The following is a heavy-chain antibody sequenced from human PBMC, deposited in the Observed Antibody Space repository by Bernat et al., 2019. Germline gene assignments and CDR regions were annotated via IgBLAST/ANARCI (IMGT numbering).Heavy chain of an antibody. CDR2: IRSKANSYAT. Sequence: EVQLVESGGGLVQPGGSLKLSCAASGFTFSGSAMHWVRQASGKGLEWVGRIRSKANSYATAYAASVKGRFTISRDDSKNTAYLQMNSLKTEDTAVYYCTRTPVGGYSKDYWGRGTLVTVSS. D-gene: IGHD5-18*01. V-gene: IGHV3-73*02. CDR1: GFTFSGSA. CDR3: TRTPVGGYSKDY. J-gene: IGHJ4*02.